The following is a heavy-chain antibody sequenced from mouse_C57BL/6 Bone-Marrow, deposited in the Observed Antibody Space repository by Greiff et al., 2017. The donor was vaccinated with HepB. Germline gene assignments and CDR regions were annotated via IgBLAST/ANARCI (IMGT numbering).Heavy chain of an antibody. CDR2: INPSNGGT. Sequence: QVQLQQPGAELVKPGASVKLSCKASGYTFTSYWMHWVKQRPGQGLEWIGNINPSNGGTNYNEKFKSKATLTVDKSSSTAYMQLSSLTSEDSAVYYCAREGERTVVEDYWGQGTTLTVSS. J-gene: IGHJ2*01. CDR3: AREGERTVVEDY. D-gene: IGHD1-1*01. V-gene: IGHV1-53*01. CDR1: GYTFTSYW.